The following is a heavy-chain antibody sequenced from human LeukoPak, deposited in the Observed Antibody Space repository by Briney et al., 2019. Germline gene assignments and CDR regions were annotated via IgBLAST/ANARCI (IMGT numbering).Heavy chain of an antibody. CDR2: ISSSSSYT. V-gene: IGHV3-11*06. Sequence: PGGSLRLSCAASGFTFSDYYMSWIRQAPGKGLEWVSYISSSSSYTNYADSVKGRFTISRDNAKNSLYLQMNSLRAEDTAVYYCAGVGGYSGYDSPLGIYFDYWGQGTLVTVSS. D-gene: IGHD5-12*01. CDR1: GFTFSDYY. J-gene: IGHJ4*02. CDR3: AGVGGYSGYDSPLGIYFDY.